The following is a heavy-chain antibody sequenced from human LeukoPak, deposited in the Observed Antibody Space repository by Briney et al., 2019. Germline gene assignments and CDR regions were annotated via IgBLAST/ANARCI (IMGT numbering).Heavy chain of an antibody. D-gene: IGHD6-6*01. CDR1: GVTVSNNY. CDR3: ARDPPAVAANTYG. Sequence: GGSLRLSCAASGVTVSNNYMNWGRQAPGKGLEWVSLIYSGGSTYYADSVKGRFTISRDNSKNTLYLQMNSLRAEDTAVYYCARDPPAVAANTYGWGQGTLFTVSS. J-gene: IGHJ4*02. CDR2: IYSGGST. V-gene: IGHV3-66*01.